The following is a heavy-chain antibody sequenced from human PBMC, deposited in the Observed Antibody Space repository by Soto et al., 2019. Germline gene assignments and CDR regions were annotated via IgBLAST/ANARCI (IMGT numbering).Heavy chain of an antibody. J-gene: IGHJ4*02. D-gene: IGHD2-15*01. CDR2: IIPILGIA. CDR3: ARDKSGRSYSPFDY. CDR1: GGTFSSYT. V-gene: IGHV1-69*08. Sequence: QVQLVQSGAEVKKPGSSVKVSCKASGGTFSSYTISWVRQAPGQGLEWMGRIIPILGIANYAQKFQGRVTITADKSTSTAYMELSSLRSEDTAVYYCARDKSGRSYSPFDYWGQGTLVTVSS.